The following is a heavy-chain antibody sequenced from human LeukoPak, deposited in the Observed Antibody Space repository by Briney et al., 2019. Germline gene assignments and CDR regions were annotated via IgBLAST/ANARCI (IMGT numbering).Heavy chain of an antibody. CDR2: ISGSGGST. CDR3: AKCQPGTVH. CDR1: GFTFRDAG. V-gene: IGHV3-23*01. Sequence: GGSLRLSCAASGFTFRDAGMSWVRQAPGKGLEWVSAISGSGGSTYYADSVKGRFTISRDNSKNALYLQMNSLRAEDTAVYYCAKCQPGTVHWGQGTLVTVSS. J-gene: IGHJ4*02. D-gene: IGHD6-13*01.